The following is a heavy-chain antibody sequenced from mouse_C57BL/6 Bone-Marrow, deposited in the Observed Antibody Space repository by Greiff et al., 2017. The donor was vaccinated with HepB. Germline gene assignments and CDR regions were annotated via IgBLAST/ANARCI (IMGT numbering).Heavy chain of an antibody. V-gene: IGHV1-7*01. CDR1: GYTFTSYW. D-gene: IGHD1-1*01. CDR3: AIFHYYGSSFYWDFDV. CDR2: INPSRGYT. J-gene: IGHJ1*03. Sequence: VQVVESGAELAKPGASVKLSCKASGYTFTSYWMHWVKQRPGQGLEWIGYINPSRGYTKYNQKFQDKATLTADKSSSTAYMQLSSLTYEDSAVYYCAIFHYYGSSFYWDFDVWGTGTTVTVSS.